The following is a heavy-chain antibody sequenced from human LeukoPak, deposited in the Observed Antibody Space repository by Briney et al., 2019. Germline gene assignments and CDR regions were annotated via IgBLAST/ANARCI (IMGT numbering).Heavy chain of an antibody. CDR2: INHSGST. Sequence: SETLSLTCAVYGGPFSGYYWSWIRQPPGKGLEWIGEINHSGSTNYNPSLKSRVTISVDTSKNQFSLKLSSVTAADTAVYYCARMMGISGYYFDYWGQGTLVTVSS. CDR3: ARMMGISGYYFDY. D-gene: IGHD7-27*01. CDR1: GGPFSGYY. J-gene: IGHJ4*02. V-gene: IGHV4-34*01.